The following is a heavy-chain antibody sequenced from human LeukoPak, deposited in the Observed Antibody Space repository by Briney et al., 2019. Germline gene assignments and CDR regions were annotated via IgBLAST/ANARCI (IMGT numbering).Heavy chain of an antibody. CDR2: ISSNGGST. CDR1: GFTFSSYV. CDR3: ARSKRYCTNGICYTNGGFDH. V-gene: IGHV3-64*01. J-gene: IGHJ4*02. Sequence: GGSLRLSCAASGFTFSSYVMHWVRQAPGKGLEYLSAISSNGGSTYYPNSVKGRFTISRDNSKNTLYLQMGSLRAEDMAIYYCARSKRYCTNGICYTNGGFDHWGQGTLVTVSS. D-gene: IGHD2-8*01.